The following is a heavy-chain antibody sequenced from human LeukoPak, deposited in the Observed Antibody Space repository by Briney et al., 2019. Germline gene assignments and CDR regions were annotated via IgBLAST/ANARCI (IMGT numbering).Heavy chain of an antibody. J-gene: IGHJ4*02. CDR2: ISSSSSYI. CDR3: ARDGRQLVRGDY. CDR1: GFTFSSYS. V-gene: IGHV3-21*01. Sequence: KAGGSLRLSCAASGFTFSSYSMNWVRQAPGKGLEWVSSISSSSSYIYYADSVKGRFTISRDNAKSSLYLQMNSLRAEDTAVYYCARDGRQLVRGDYWGQGTLVTVSS. D-gene: IGHD6-6*01.